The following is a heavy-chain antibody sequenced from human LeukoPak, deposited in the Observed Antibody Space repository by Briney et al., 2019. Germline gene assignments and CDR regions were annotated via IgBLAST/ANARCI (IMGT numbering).Heavy chain of an antibody. D-gene: IGHD6-19*01. CDR2: IYHSGST. CDR3: ARSSQWLVLS. CDR1: GGSISSYY. V-gene: IGHV4-59*08. Sequence: SETLSLTCTVSGGSISSYYWSWIRQPPGKGLEWTGSIYHSGSTYYNPSLKSRVTISVDTSKNQFSLKLSSVTAADTAVYYCARSSQWLVLSWGQGTLVTVSS. J-gene: IGHJ4*02.